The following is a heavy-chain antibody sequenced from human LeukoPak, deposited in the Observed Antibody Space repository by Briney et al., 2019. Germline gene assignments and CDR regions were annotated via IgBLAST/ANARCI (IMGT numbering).Heavy chain of an antibody. CDR2: INPNSGGT. CDR3: ARESYSSAFDI. Sequence: ASVKASCKASGYTFTGYYMHWVRQAPGQGLEWMGWINPNSGGTNYAQKFQGWVTMTRDTSISTAYMELSRLRSDDTAVYYCARESYSSAFDIWGQGTMVTVSS. D-gene: IGHD6-13*01. J-gene: IGHJ3*02. CDR1: GYTFTGYY. V-gene: IGHV1-2*04.